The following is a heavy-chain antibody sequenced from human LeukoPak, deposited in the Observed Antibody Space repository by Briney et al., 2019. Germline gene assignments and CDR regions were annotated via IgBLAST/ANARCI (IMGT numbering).Heavy chain of an antibody. V-gene: IGHV4-39*07. CDR3: ARDLGSSWDPDWFDP. D-gene: IGHD6-13*01. J-gene: IGHJ5*02. Sequence: SETLSLTCTVSGGSISSSSYYWGWIRQPPGKGLEWIGSIYYSGSTYYNPSLKSRVTISVDTSKNQFSLQLNSVTPEDTAVYYCARDLGSSWDPDWFDPWGQGTLVTVSS. CDR1: GGSISSSSYY. CDR2: IYYSGST.